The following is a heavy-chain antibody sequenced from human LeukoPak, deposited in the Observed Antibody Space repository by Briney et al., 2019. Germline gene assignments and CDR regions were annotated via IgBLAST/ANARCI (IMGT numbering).Heavy chain of an antibody. CDR1: GGSVSSGSYY. CDR2: IYYSGST. CDR3: ARALGCGGDSYYLDY. V-gene: IGHV4-61*01. D-gene: IGHD2-21*01. Sequence: SETLPLTCTVSGGSVSSGSYYWSWIRQPPGQGLEWIGYIYYSGSTNYNPSLKSRVTISVDTSKNQFSLKLSSVTAADTAVYYCARALGCGGDSYYLDYWGQGTLVTVSS. J-gene: IGHJ4*02.